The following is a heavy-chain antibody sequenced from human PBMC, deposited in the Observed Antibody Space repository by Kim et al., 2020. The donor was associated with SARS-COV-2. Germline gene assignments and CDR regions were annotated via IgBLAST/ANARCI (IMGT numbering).Heavy chain of an antibody. CDR2: MNPKSGDT. V-gene: IGHV1-8*01. Sequence: ASVKVSCKASGYTFINYNIAWVRQATGQGLEFVGWMNPKSGDTGYVRNFQGRITMTRDTSINTAYMELSSLRSEDTAVYYCARGLYYYESNDYYWFDPWG. J-gene: IGHJ5*02. CDR3: ARGLYYYESNDYYWFDP. D-gene: IGHD3-22*01. CDR1: GYTFINYN.